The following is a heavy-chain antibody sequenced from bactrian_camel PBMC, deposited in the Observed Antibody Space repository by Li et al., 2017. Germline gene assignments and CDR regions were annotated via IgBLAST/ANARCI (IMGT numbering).Heavy chain of an antibody. J-gene: IGHJ6*01. D-gene: IGHD2*01. CDR3: GTYSGPSCSRLLAGPFDY. V-gene: IGHV3S9*01. CDR1: GYAGGRYC. CDR2: IDSFGGT. Sequence: HVQLVESGGGLVQPGGSLRLSCAVSGYAGGRYCMGWFRQVPGMEREGVAIIDSFGGTSYADSVKGRFTISRDNAKNTVFLQMNSLKPEDTATYHCGTYSGPSCSRLLAGPFDYWGQGTQVTVS.